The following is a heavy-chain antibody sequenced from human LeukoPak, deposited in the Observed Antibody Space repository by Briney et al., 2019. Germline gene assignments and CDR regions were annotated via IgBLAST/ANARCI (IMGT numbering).Heavy chain of an antibody. CDR2: ISWDGGST. Sequence: GGSLRLSCAPSGFTFDDYAMHWVRQAPGKGLEWVSLISWDGGSTYYADSVKGRFTISRDNSKNSLYLQMNSLRAEDTALYYCAKDIAAVAGTTSNFQHWGQGTLVTVSS. V-gene: IGHV3-43D*03. J-gene: IGHJ1*01. CDR3: AKDIAAVAGTTSNFQH. CDR1: GFTFDDYA. D-gene: IGHD6-19*01.